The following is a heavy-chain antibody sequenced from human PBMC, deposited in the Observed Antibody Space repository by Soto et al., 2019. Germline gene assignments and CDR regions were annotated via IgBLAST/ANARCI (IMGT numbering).Heavy chain of an antibody. CDR3: ARDIWSGDYKWFDS. Sequence: QVQLVESGGGVVQPGRSLRLSCSSSTISINVHGIQWVRQAPAKGLEWLAFISNDGRVQYYADSVKCRFTISRDYSKNTVDLQMNSLRNEETAVYYCARDIWSGDYKWFDSWGPGTLVTVSS. CDR2: ISNDGRVQ. J-gene: IGHJ5*01. V-gene: IGHV3-30*03. D-gene: IGHD3-3*01. CDR1: TISINVHG.